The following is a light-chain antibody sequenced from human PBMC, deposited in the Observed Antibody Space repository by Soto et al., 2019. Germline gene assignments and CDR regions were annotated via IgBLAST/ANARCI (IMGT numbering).Light chain of an antibody. CDR3: QKCNSAPFT. Sequence: DTQITQSPSSLSQSFGDRVTITSRASQGIYNYLAWYQQKPGKVPKILIYAASSLVSGVPSRFSGSGSGTDFTLTISSLQPEDVATYYCQKCNSAPFTFGPGTKVDIK. CDR1: QGIYNY. V-gene: IGKV1-27*01. CDR2: AAS. J-gene: IGKJ3*01.